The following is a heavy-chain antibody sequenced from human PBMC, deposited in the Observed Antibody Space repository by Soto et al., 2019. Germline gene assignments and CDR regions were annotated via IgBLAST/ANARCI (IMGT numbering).Heavy chain of an antibody. CDR3: ARRYCSGGSCYSGFDY. CDR2: INHSGST. J-gene: IGHJ4*02. CDR1: GGSFSGYY. V-gene: IGHV4-34*01. Sequence: PSETLSLTCAVYGGSFSGYYWSWIRQPPGKGLEWIGEINHSGSTNYNPSLKSRVTISVDTSKNQFSLKLSSVTAADTAVYYCARRYCSGGSCYSGFDYWGQGTLVTVSS. D-gene: IGHD2-15*01.